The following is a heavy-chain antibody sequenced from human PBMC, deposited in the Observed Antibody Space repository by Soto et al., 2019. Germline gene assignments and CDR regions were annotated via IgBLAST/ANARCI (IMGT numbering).Heavy chain of an antibody. D-gene: IGHD5-18*01. Sequence: QVQLVQSGSEVKKPGSSVKVSCKASGCSFSSNPISWVRQAPGQGLEWMAGIIPIFATVHYAQKFQGRVTITADESTSTAYMELTSLRSEDTAVYFCARGGRGYSSAPRYYFDYWGQGTLVTVSS. J-gene: IGHJ4*02. CDR2: IIPIFATV. CDR3: ARGGRGYSSAPRYYFDY. V-gene: IGHV1-69*01. CDR1: GCSFSSNP.